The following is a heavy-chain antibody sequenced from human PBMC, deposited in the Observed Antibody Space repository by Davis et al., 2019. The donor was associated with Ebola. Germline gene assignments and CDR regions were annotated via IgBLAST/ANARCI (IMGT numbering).Heavy chain of an antibody. D-gene: IGHD2-15*01. V-gene: IGHV3-48*01. CDR3: ARGSWFDP. CDR2: ISTSSTM. CDR1: GFTFSSYS. J-gene: IGHJ5*02. Sequence: PGGSLRLSCAASGFTFSSYSMNWVRQAPGKGLEWISSISTSSTMYYADSVKGRFTISRDNSKNTLYLQMNSLRAEDTAVYYCARGSWFDPWGQGTLVTVSS.